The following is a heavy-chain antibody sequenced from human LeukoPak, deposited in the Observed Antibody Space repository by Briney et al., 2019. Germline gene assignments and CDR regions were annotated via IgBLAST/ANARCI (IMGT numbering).Heavy chain of an antibody. CDR1: GFTFSSYE. Sequence: PGGSLRLSCAASGFTFSSYEMNWVRQAPGKGLEWVAVISYDGSNKYYADSVKGRFTISRDNSKNTLYLQMNSLRAEDTAVYYCAKSPRGRLLLFDYWGQGTLVTVSS. CDR3: AKSPRGRLLLFDY. CDR2: ISYDGSNK. J-gene: IGHJ4*02. D-gene: IGHD3-22*01. V-gene: IGHV3-30*18.